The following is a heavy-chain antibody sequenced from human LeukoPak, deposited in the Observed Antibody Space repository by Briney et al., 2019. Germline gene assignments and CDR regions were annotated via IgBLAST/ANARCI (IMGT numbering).Heavy chain of an antibody. J-gene: IGHJ4*02. CDR2: ISGSGGST. D-gene: IGHD3-22*01. CDR1: EFTFSSYA. V-gene: IGHV3-23*01. Sequence: GGSLRLSCEASEFTFSSYAMSWVRQAPGKGLEWVSAISGSGGSTFYADSVKGRFTISRDNSKSTLFLQMSSLRVEDTAVYYCAKSRARSEGSSGTIDSGGQGTLVTVSS. CDR3: AKSRARSEGSSGTIDS.